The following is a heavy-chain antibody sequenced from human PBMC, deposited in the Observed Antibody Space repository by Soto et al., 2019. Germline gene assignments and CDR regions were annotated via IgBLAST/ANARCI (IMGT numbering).Heavy chain of an antibody. CDR3: VRQGFGELHGLVDV. CDR2: IDDSGRT. D-gene: IGHD3-10*01. V-gene: IGHV4-59*08. J-gene: IGHJ6*02. CDR1: GGPNKNYK. Sequence: SETLSLTCSVSGGPNKNYKWSWMRPPPGKGLEWIGYIDDSGRTSYNPSLNSRVTMSVDTSTKQFSLRLSSMTAADTAVYYCVRQGFGELHGLVDVWGQGITVTVSS.